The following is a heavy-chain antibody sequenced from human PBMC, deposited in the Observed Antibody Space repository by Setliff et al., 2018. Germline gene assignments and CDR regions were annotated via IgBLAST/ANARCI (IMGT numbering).Heavy chain of an antibody. D-gene: IGHD6-13*01. J-gene: IGHJ6*02. CDR2: IYYSGST. V-gene: IGHV4-59*01. CDR1: GGSISSYY. CDR3: ARDEGSSYFYGMDV. Sequence: SSETLSLTCTVSGGSISSYYWSWIRQPPGKGLEWIGYIYYSGSTNYNPSPKSRVTISVDTSKNQFSLKLSSVTAADTAVYYCARDEGSSYFYGMDVWGQGTTVTVSS.